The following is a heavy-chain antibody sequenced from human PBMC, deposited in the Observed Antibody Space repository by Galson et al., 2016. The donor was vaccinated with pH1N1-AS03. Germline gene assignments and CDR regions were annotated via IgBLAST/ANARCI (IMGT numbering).Heavy chain of an antibody. CDR3: VHRRSWHCRGYRCYAGFDN. J-gene: IGHJ4*02. Sequence: VKPTQTLTLTCTFSGFALSTTGEGVGWVRQPPGKALEWLTLIYWDGDKTYTPSLKSRLSITKGTSIYQVVLTMTNMDPVDTGTYYCVHRRSWHCRGYRCYAGFDNRGQGSPVTVSS. CDR2: IYWDGDK. D-gene: IGHD2-15*01. V-gene: IGHV2-5*02. CDR1: GFALSTTGEG.